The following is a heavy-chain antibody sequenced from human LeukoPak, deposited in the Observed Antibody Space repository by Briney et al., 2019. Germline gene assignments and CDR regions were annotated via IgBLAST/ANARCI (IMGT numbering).Heavy chain of an antibody. Sequence: GGSLRLSCAASGFTVSSNYMSWVRQAPGKGLEWVSVIYSGGSTYYADSVKGRFTISRDNSKNTLYLQMDSLRAEDTAVYYCASTPTYYYDSSGYCIDYWGQGTLVTVSS. V-gene: IGHV3-53*01. D-gene: IGHD3-22*01. J-gene: IGHJ4*02. CDR1: GFTVSSNY. CDR2: IYSGGST. CDR3: ASTPTYYYDSSGYCIDY.